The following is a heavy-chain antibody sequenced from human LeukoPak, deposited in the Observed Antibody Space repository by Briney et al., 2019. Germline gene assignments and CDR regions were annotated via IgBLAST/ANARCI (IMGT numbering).Heavy chain of an antibody. CDR1: DGSISSGGYY. V-gene: IGHV4-31*03. Sequence: PSQTLSLTCTVSDGSISSGGYYWSWIRQHPGKGLEWIGYIYYSGSTYYNPPLKSRVTISVDTSKNQFSLKLSSVTAADTAVYYCAREGGKDFDYWGQGTLVTVSS. J-gene: IGHJ4*02. CDR2: IYYSGST. CDR3: AREGGKDFDY. D-gene: IGHD3-16*01.